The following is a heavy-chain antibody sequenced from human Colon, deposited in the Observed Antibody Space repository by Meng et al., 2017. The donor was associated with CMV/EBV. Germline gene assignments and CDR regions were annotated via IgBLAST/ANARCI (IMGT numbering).Heavy chain of an antibody. CDR3: ARDRTHDGMDV. CDR2: ITPTFDKP. Sequence: SVKVSCKTSADIFDNYDIAWVRQAPGQGLEWMGRITPTFDKPAYAQIFRGRVTMTADRSTYTVSMELTSLRSDDTAVYYCARDRTHDGMDVWGQGTTVTVSS. V-gene: IGHV1-69*06. J-gene: IGHJ6*02. CDR1: ADIFDNYD. D-gene: IGHD1/OR15-1a*01.